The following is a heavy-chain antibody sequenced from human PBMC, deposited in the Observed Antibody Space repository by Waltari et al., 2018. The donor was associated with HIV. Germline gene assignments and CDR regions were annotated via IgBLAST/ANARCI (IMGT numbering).Heavy chain of an antibody. D-gene: IGHD1-26*01. CDR2: INTDGSDT. J-gene: IGHJ4*02. CDR1: GFTFSSSW. Sequence: EVQLVEYGGGLVQPGGSMRLCCEASGFTFSSSWLHWVRQAPGKGLVWVSRINTDGSDTRYGDSVKGRFTISRDNAKNTLYLQMNSLRDEDTAMYYCARDRYTGSSDFDYWGQGTLVSVSS. CDR3: ARDRYTGSSDFDY. V-gene: IGHV3-74*01.